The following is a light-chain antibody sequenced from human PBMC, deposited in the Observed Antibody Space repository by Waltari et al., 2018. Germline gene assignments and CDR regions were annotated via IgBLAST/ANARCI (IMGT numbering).Light chain of an antibody. J-gene: IGKJ4*01. V-gene: IGKV3-15*01. Sequence: EIVMTQSPATLSVSPGARATLSCRASQSVSSYLAWYQQKPGQAPRLLIYGASTRATGIPARFSGSGSGTDFTLNISSLQSEDFALYYCLQSNKWPLTFGGGTKVEIK. CDR3: LQSNKWPLT. CDR2: GAS. CDR1: QSVSSY.